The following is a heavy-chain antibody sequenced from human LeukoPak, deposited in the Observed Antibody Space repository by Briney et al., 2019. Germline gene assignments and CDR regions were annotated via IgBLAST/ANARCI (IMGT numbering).Heavy chain of an antibody. CDR1: GGSISSGSYY. Sequence: SQTLSLTCTVSGGSISSGSYYWSWTRQPAGKGLEWIGRIYTSGSTNYNPSLKSRVTISVDTSKNQFSLKLSSVTAADTAVYYCARGHQDYYYYYYMDVWGKGTTVTVSS. CDR2: IYTSGST. CDR3: ARGHQDYYYYYYMDV. V-gene: IGHV4-61*02. J-gene: IGHJ6*03. D-gene: IGHD2-2*01.